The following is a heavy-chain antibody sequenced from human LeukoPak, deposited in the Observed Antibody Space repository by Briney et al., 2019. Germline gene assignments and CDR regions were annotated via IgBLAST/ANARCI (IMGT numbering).Heavy chain of an antibody. CDR3: VRVYSAVNSWFDR. J-gene: IGHJ5*02. Sequence: PGGSLRLSCEASGFIFSTFWMSWLRQAPGKGPEWLANIKQDGSEKKYLGSVEGRFTISRDNAKNSLFLQMDSLRAEDTAVYYCVRVYSAVNSWFDRWGQGTPVTVSS. CDR2: IKQDGSEK. CDR1: GFIFSTFW. V-gene: IGHV3-7*04. D-gene: IGHD5-18*01.